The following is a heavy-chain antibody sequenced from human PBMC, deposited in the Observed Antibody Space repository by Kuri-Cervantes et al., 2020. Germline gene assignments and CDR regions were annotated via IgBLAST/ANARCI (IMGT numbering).Heavy chain of an antibody. V-gene: IGHV3-33*01. CDR1: GFTFSSYG. D-gene: IGHD2-15*01. CDR3: ARGAYCSGGSCYSRDYYGMDV. CDR2: IWYDGSNK. J-gene: IGHJ6*02. Sequence: LSLTCAASGFTFSSYGMHWVRQAPGKGLEWVAVIWYDGSNKYYADSVKGRFTISRDNSKNTLYLQMNSLRAEDTAVYYCARGAYCSGGSCYSRDYYGMDVWGQETTVTVSS.